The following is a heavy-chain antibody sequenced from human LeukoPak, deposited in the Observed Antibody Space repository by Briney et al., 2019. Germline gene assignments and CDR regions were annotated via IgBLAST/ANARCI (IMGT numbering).Heavy chain of an antibody. CDR3: ARDLYGSGTDY. Sequence: ASVTVSCKASGYTFTSYYMHWVRQAPGQGLEWMGIINPSGGSASYAQKFQGKVTMTRDTSTTTVYMELSSLRSEDTAMYYCARDLYGSGTDYWGQGTLVTVSS. CDR2: INPSGGSA. D-gene: IGHD3-10*01. J-gene: IGHJ4*02. V-gene: IGHV1-46*01. CDR1: GYTFTSYY.